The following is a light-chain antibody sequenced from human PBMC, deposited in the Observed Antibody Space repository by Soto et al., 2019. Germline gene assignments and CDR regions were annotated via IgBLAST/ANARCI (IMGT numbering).Light chain of an antibody. CDR1: QTISSW. Sequence: DIQMTQSPSTLSGPVGDRVTITCRASQTISSWLAWYQQKPGKAPKLLIYKASTLTSGVPSRFSGSGSGTEFTLTISSLQSEDFAVYYCHQYNNWPRTFGPGTKVDIK. CDR3: HQYNNWPRT. CDR2: KAS. V-gene: IGKV1-5*03. J-gene: IGKJ3*01.